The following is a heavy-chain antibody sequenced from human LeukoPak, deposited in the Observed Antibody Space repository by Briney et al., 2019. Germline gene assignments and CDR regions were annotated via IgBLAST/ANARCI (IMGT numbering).Heavy chain of an antibody. CDR3: ARGGYKLVLYAFDI. D-gene: IGHD5-24*01. CDR1: AFTFSSYA. CDR2: ISYDGTNK. V-gene: IGHV3-30-3*01. J-gene: IGHJ3*02. Sequence: GRSLRLSCAASAFTFSSYALHWVRQAPGKGLEWVAIISYDGTNKYYADSVKGRFTISRDNSKSTLYLQMNSLRAEDTAVFYCARGGYKLVLYAFDIWGQGTMVTVSS.